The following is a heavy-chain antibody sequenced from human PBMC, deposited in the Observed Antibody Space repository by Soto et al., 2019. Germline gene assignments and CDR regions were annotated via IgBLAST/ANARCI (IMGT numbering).Heavy chain of an antibody. Sequence: GGSLRLSCAASGFTFSSYEMNWVRQAPGKGLEWVSYISSSGSTIYYADSVKGRFTISRDNAKNSLYLQMNSLRAKDTAVYYCARDRADYDFWSGYRGLFDYWGQGTLVTVSS. CDR3: ARDRADYDFWSGYRGLFDY. J-gene: IGHJ4*02. D-gene: IGHD3-3*01. CDR2: ISSSGSTI. CDR1: GFTFSSYE. V-gene: IGHV3-48*03.